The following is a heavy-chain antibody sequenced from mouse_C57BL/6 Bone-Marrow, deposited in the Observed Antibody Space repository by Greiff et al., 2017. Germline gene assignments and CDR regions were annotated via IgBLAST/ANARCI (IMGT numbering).Heavy chain of an antibody. Sequence: VQLQQSGAELVRPGASVKLSCTASGFNIKDDYMHWVKQRPEPGLEWIGWIDPENGDTEYASKFQGKATITADTSSNTAYLQLSSLTSEDTAVYYCTTHYGSSHWYFDVWGTGTTVTVSS. CDR3: TTHYGSSHWYFDV. D-gene: IGHD1-1*01. CDR1: GFNIKDDY. J-gene: IGHJ1*03. V-gene: IGHV14-4*01. CDR2: IDPENGDT.